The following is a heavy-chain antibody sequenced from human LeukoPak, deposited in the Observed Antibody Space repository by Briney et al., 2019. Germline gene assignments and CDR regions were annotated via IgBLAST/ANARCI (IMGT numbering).Heavy chain of an antibody. CDR3: ARALGIGWYGYNWFDP. Sequence: SETLSLTCTVSGGSISSGSYYWSWIRQPAGKGLEWIGRIYTSGSTNYNPSLKSRVTISVDTSKNQFSLKLSSVTAADTAVYYCARALGIGWYGYNWFDPWGQGTLVTVSS. D-gene: IGHD6-19*01. V-gene: IGHV4-61*02. CDR2: IYTSGST. CDR1: GGSISSGSYY. J-gene: IGHJ5*02.